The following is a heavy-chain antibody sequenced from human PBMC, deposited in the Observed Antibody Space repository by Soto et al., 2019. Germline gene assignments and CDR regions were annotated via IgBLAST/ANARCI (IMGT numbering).Heavy chain of an antibody. V-gene: IGHV5-51*01. CDR2: INPADSYI. D-gene: IGHD3-16*01. CDR3: ARHQRDDASRKIDC. CDR1: GYSFTSNW. Sequence: GESLKISCQGSGYSFTSNWIGWVRQMPGKGLEWMGIINPADSYIKYSPSFQGQVTISADKSIGTAYLQWSSLKASDTAMYYCARHQRDDASRKIDCWGQGTLVTVSS. J-gene: IGHJ4*02.